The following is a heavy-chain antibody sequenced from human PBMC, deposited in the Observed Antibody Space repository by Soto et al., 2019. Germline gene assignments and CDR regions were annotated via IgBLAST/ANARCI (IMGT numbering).Heavy chain of an antibody. Sequence: EVQLVESGGGLAQPGGSLRLSCAASGFTFSDYDMNWVRQVPGKGLEWISQIASSGTPIYYADSVRGRFTISRDNAEYSLYLQMNSLRDEDSAVYFCTREGIWGQGTLVTVSS. CDR2: IASSGTPI. CDR3: TREGI. J-gene: IGHJ4*02. CDR1: GFTFSDYD. V-gene: IGHV3-48*02.